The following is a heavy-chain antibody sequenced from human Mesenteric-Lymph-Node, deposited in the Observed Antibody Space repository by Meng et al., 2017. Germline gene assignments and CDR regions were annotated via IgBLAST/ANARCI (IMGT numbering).Heavy chain of an antibody. CDR2: IYNSGST. CDR1: GGSVSSGNYY. D-gene: IGHD6-13*01. J-gene: IGHJ4*02. CDR3: ARYSVAGDY. Sequence: VQLQGPGPGLWRPLENLSLPCNVPGGSVSSGNYYWNWIRQPPGKGLEWIGYIYNSGSTNYSPSLKSRVTISADTSKNQFSLNLSSVTAADTAVYYCARYSVAGDYWGQGTLVTVSS. V-gene: IGHV4-61*01.